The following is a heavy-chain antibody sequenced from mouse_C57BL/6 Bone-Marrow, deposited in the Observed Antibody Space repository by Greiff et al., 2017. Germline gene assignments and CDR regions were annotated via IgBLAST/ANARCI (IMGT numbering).Heavy chain of an antibody. Sequence: EVMLVESGGGLVQPGGSMKLSCVASGFTFSNYWMNWVRQSPEKGLEWVAQIRLKSDNYATHYAESVKGRFTISRDDSKSSVYLQMNNLRAEDTGIYYCTPMVTTDGSFYAMDYWGQGTSVTVSS. J-gene: IGHJ4*01. CDR3: TPMVTTDGSFYAMDY. V-gene: IGHV6-3*01. CDR1: GFTFSNYW. D-gene: IGHD2-2*01. CDR2: IRLKSDNYAT.